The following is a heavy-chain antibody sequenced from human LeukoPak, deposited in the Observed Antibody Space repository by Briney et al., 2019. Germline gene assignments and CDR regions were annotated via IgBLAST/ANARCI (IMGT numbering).Heavy chain of an antibody. CDR3: AREWSVATEMDV. Sequence: EASVKVSCKASGGTFSSYAISWVRQAPGQGLEWMGGIIPIFGTANYAQKFQGRVTIAADESTSTAYMELSSLRSEDTAVYYCAREWSVATEMDVWGQGTTVTVSS. J-gene: IGHJ6*02. CDR2: IIPIFGTA. V-gene: IGHV1-69*13. D-gene: IGHD5-12*01. CDR1: GGTFSSYA.